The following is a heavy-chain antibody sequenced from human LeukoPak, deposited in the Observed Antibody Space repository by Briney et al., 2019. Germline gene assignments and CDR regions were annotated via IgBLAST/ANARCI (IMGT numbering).Heavy chain of an antibody. J-gene: IGHJ5*02. CDR1: GGSISSGGYY. V-gene: IGHV4-31*03. D-gene: IGHD3-22*01. Sequence: SETLSLTCTVSGGSISSGGYYWSWIRQHPGKGLEWIGYIYYSGSTYYNPSLKSRVTISVDTSKNQFSLKLSSVTAADTAVYYCARYAQSSGYIGNWFDPWGQGTLVTVSS. CDR3: ARYAQSSGYIGNWFDP. CDR2: IYYSGST.